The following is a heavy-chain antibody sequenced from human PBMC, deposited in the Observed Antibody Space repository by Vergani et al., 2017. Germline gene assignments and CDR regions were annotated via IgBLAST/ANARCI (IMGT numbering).Heavy chain of an antibody. CDR3: ARGKGPRWVKIDY. D-gene: IGHD4-23*01. V-gene: IGHV4-34*01. CDR2: INHSGST. J-gene: IGHJ4*02. CDR1: GGSFSGYY. Sequence: QVQLQQWGAGLLKPSETLSLTCAVYGGSFSGYYWGWIRQPPGKGLEWIGEINHSGSTNYNPSLKSRVTISVDTSKNQFSLKLSSVTAADTAVYYCARGKGPRWVKIDYWGQGTLVTVSS.